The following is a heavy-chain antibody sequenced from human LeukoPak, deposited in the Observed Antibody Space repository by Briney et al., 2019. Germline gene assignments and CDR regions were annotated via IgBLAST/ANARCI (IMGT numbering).Heavy chain of an antibody. D-gene: IGHD4-17*01. CDR3: ARGGYGDLDAFDI. J-gene: IGHJ3*02. V-gene: IGHV4-59*01. Sequence: IPSETLSLTCTVSGVSISSYYWSWIRQPPGKGLEWIGYIYYSGSTNYNPSLKGRVTISVDTSKNQFSLKLSSVTAADTAVYYCARGGYGDLDAFDIWGQGTMVTVSS. CDR2: IYYSGST. CDR1: GVSISSYY.